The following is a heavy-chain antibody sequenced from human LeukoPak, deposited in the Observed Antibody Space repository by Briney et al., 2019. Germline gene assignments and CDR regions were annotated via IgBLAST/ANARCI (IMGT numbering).Heavy chain of an antibody. J-gene: IGHJ6*04. CDR3: ARDQGFSRVDFYGMDV. D-gene: IGHD5-12*01. CDR1: GGTFSSYA. Sequence: ASVKVSCKASGGTFSSYAISWVRQAPGQGLEWMGGIIPIFGTANYVQKFQGRVTITADESTSTAYMELSSLRSEDTAVYYCARDQGFSRVDFYGMDVWGKGTTATVSS. V-gene: IGHV1-69*13. CDR2: IIPIFGTA.